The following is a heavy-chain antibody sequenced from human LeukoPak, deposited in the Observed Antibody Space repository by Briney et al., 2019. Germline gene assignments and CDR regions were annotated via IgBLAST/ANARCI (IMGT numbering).Heavy chain of an antibody. CDR2: IYPGDSDT. D-gene: IGHD3-10*01. Sequence: GESLKISCKGSGYTFTNYWIGWVRQVPGKGLEWMGIIYPGDSDTRYSPSFQGQVTISADKSISTAYLQWSSLKASDTAMYYCARRYYGSGSYYNWFDPWGQGTLVTVSS. CDR1: GYTFTNYW. J-gene: IGHJ5*02. CDR3: ARRYYGSGSYYNWFDP. V-gene: IGHV5-51*01.